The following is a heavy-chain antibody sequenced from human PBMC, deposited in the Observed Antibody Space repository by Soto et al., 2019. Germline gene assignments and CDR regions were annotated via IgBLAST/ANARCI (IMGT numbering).Heavy chain of an antibody. Sequence: QVQLVESGGGVVQPGRSLRLSCAASGFTFSSYAMHWVRQAPGKGLEWVAVISYDGSNKYYADSVKGRFTISRDNSKNTLYLQMNSLRAEDTAVYYCARCRAGHYYGMDVGGQGTTVTVSS. CDR1: GFTFSSYA. V-gene: IGHV3-30-3*01. D-gene: IGHD6-13*01. CDR3: ARCRAGHYYGMDV. J-gene: IGHJ6*02. CDR2: ISYDGSNK.